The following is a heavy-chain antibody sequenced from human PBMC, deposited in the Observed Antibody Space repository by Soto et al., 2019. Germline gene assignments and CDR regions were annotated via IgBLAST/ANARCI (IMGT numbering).Heavy chain of an antibody. Sequence: ASVKVSCKASGYNFTNYHIHWVRQAPGQGLEWMGWISSYTGNTYYQHRSNTGYAQNFLGRVSLTTDTFTTTAYVEPRGLSSAETAVYYCARQALAVVGTSYYGLDVWGPGTTVTVSS. CDR1: GYNFTNYH. CDR2: ISSYTGNTYYQHRSNT. J-gene: IGHJ6*02. CDR3: ARQALAVVGTSYYGLDV. V-gene: IGHV1-18*04. D-gene: IGHD6-19*01.